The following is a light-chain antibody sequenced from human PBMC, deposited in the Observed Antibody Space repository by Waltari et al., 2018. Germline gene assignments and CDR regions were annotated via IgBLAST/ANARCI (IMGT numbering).Light chain of an antibody. V-gene: IGKV3-15*01. CDR1: QSVSSN. Sequence: EIVMTQSPATLSVSRGERATLSCRASQSVSSNLAWYQQKPDQAPRLLIYAASARATGIPASFSGSGSGTDFTLTISSLQSEDSAVYYCQQYNNWPGTFGQGTKVEIK. J-gene: IGKJ1*01. CDR2: AAS. CDR3: QQYNNWPGT.